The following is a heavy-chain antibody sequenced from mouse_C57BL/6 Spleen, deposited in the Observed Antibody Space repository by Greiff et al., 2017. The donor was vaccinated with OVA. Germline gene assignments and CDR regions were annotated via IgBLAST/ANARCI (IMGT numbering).Heavy chain of an antibody. V-gene: IGHV1-69*01. J-gene: IGHJ4*01. CDR3: ARGHYDPYYYAMDY. CDR2: IDPSDSYT. Sequence: QVQLQQPGAELVMPGASVKLSCKASGYTFTSYWMHWVKQRPGQGLEWIGEIDPSDSYTNYNQKFKGKSTLTVDKSSSTAYMQLSSLTSEDSAVYYCARGHYDPYYYAMDYWGQGTSVTVSS. CDR1: GYTFTSYW. D-gene: IGHD2-4*01.